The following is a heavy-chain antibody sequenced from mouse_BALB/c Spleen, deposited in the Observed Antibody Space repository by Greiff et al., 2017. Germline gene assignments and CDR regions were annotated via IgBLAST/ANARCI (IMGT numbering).Heavy chain of an antibody. V-gene: IGHV10-1*02. CDR2: IRSKSNNYAT. CDR1: GFTFNTYA. D-gene: IGHD4-1*01. J-gene: IGHJ2*01. CDR3: VRHRNWGYFDY. Sequence: VQLKESGGGLVQPKGSLKLSCAASGFTFNTYAMNWVRQAPGKGLEWVARIRSKSNNYATYYADSVKDRFTISRDDSQSMLYLQMNNLKTEDTAMYYCVRHRNWGYFDYWGQGTTLTVSS.